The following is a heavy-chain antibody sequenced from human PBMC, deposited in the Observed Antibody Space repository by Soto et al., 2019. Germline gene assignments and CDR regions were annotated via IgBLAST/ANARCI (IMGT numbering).Heavy chain of an antibody. J-gene: IGHJ2*01. V-gene: IGHV4-39*01. CDR1: GGSISSISYY. CDR3: ARHMPIAAAVPGLNWYFDL. CDR2: IYYSGST. Sequence: QLQLQESGPGLVKPSETLSLTCTVSGGSISSISYYWGWIRQPPGKGLEWIGSIYYSGSTYYNPSLRSRVTISVDTSKNQSSLKLRSVTAADTAVYYCARHMPIAAAVPGLNWYFDLWGRGNLCTVSS. D-gene: IGHD6-13*01.